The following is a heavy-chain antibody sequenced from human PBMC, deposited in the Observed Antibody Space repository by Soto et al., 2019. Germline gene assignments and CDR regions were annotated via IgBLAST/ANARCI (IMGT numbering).Heavy chain of an antibody. V-gene: IGHV4-61*01. CDR3: ARVVQKDGGLLSNYYYGMDV. D-gene: IGHD1-26*01. J-gene: IGHJ6*02. CDR1: GGSVSSGYFF. CDR2: IDYSGST. Sequence: SETLSLTCTVSGGSVSSGYFFWSWVRQPPGKGLEWIGYIDYSGSTNYNPSLKSRVTMSVDTSKNRFSLKLSSVTTADTAVYYCARVVQKDGGLLSNYYYGMDVWGQGTTVTVSS.